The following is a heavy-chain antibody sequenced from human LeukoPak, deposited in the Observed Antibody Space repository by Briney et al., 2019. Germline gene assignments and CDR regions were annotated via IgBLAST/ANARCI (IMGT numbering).Heavy chain of an antibody. J-gene: IGHJ6*04. CDR2: IQNDGNSK. CDR3: AELGITMIGGV. Sequence: GGSLRLSCAASGLTFSMPPMDWVRQAPGKGLEWVAFIQNDGNSKNYADSVKGRFTISRDNAKNSLYLQMNSLRAEDTAVYYCAELGITMIGGVWGKGTTVTISS. D-gene: IGHD3-10*02. CDR1: GLTFSMPP. V-gene: IGHV3-30*02.